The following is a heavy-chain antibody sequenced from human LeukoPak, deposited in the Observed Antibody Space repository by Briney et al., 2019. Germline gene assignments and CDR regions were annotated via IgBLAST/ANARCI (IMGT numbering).Heavy chain of an antibody. CDR2: INYSGNT. J-gene: IGHJ4*02. CDR1: GGSISSYY. Sequence: SETLSLTCTVSGGSISSYYWSWIRQPPGKGLEWIGFINYSGNTNYNPSLNSRVTISVDTSKNQFSLKLSSVTAADTAVYYCARDGGIAAAIWGQGTLVTVSS. V-gene: IGHV4-59*12. CDR3: ARDGGIAAAI. D-gene: IGHD6-13*01.